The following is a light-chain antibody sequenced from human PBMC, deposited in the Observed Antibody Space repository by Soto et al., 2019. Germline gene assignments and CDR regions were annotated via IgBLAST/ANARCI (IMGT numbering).Light chain of an antibody. CDR1: QSVTYN. V-gene: IGKV3-11*01. CDR3: QQHLQWPSG. Sequence: EIVLTQSPATLSLSPGERATLTCSARQSVTYNLAWYQQRPGQPPRLLIFDASTRAAGVLARCSGSRAATEFSLTISNLEPADFVLYYCQQHLQWPSGFGQGTKVDIK. J-gene: IGKJ1*01. CDR2: DAS.